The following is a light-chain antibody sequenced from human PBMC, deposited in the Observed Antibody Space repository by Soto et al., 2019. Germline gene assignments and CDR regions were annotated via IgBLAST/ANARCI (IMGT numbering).Light chain of an antibody. V-gene: IGLV2-14*03. Sequence: QSALTQPASVSGSPGQSITISCTGISSDVGGYDSVSWYQHHPGKAPKLIIYDVSNRPSGISNRFSGSRSGNTASLTISGLRAEDEADYYLSSYTSSNTLEGIFGGGPQLTVL. CDR2: DVS. J-gene: IGLJ2*01. CDR1: SSDVGGYDS. CDR3: SSYTSSNTLEGI.